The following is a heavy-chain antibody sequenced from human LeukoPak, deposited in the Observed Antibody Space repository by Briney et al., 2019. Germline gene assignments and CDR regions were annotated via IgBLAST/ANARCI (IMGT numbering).Heavy chain of an antibody. CDR1: GGSISSGRYY. V-gene: IGHV4-61*02. D-gene: IGHD3-16*01. J-gene: IGHJ6*03. Sequence: PSQTLSLTCTLSGGSISSGRYYWGWIRQPAGEGLEWIGCILTRGSTNYNPSLKSQVTISVDTSKNQFSLKLSSVTAADTAVYYCARAIDYTRLLRYYYYYMDVWGKGTTVTVSS. CDR3: ARAIDYTRLLRYYYYYMDV. CDR2: ILTRGST.